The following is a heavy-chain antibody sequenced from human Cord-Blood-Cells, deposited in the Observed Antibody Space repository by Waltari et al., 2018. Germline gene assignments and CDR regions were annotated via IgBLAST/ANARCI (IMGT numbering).Heavy chain of an antibody. CDR3: AISWSSTSCYSSRDFDY. J-gene: IGHJ4*02. D-gene: IGHD2-2*02. Sequence: QVQLVQSGAEVKKPGASVKVSCKASGYTFTGYYMHWGRQAPGQGLEWMGEINPNRGGTNYAKKFQGRVTMTMDTSSSTAYMELSRLRSDGTAVYYCAISWSSTSCYSSRDFDYWGQGTLVTVSS. CDR1: GYTFTGYY. CDR2: INPNRGGT. V-gene: IGHV1-2*02.